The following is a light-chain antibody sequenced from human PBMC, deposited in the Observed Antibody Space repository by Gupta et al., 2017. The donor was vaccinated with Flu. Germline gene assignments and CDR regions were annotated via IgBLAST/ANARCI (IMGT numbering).Light chain of an antibody. V-gene: IGKV4-1*01. J-gene: IGKJ4*01. CDR3: QQYDSTPEVT. Sequence: DIAMTQSPDSLAVSLGERDTINCKSSQSVLYTSTNKNYLAWYQQKPGQPPKLLIYWASTRESGVPDRFSGSGSGTDFSLTINGLQAEDVAIYYCQQYDSTPEVTFGGGTKVEIK. CDR2: WAS. CDR1: QSVLYTSTNKNY.